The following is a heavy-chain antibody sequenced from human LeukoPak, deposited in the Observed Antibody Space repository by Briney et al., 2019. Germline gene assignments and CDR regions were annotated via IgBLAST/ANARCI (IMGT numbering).Heavy chain of an antibody. CDR2: TYYRSKWYN. Sequence: PSQTLSLTCAISGDSVSGNSAAWNWIRQSPSRGLEWLGRTYYRSKWYNDYAVSVKSRITINPDTSKNQFSLQLNSVTPEDTAVYYCARDLPHRAITEWYYYGMDVWGQGTTVTVSS. J-gene: IGHJ6*02. CDR3: ARDLPHRAITEWYYYGMDV. V-gene: IGHV6-1*01. CDR1: GDSVSGNSAA. D-gene: IGHD5-12*01.